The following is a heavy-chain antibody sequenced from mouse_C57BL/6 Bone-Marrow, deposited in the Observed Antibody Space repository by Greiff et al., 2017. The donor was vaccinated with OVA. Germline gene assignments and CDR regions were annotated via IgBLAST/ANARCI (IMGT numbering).Heavy chain of an antibody. J-gene: IGHJ2*01. CDR2: INPYNGGT. Sequence: EVQLQQSGPVLVKPGASVKMSCKASGYTFTDYYMNWVKQSHGKSLEWIGVINPYNGGTSYNQKFKGKATLTVDKSSSTAYMVHNSLTSEDAAVYYCARSGYYYGSSRYYFDFWGQGTTLTVSS. V-gene: IGHV1-19*01. CDR3: ARSGYYYGSSRYYFDF. D-gene: IGHD1-1*01. CDR1: GYTFTDYY.